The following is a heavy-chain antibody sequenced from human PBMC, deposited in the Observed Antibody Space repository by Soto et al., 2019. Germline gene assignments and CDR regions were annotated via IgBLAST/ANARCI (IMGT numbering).Heavy chain of an antibody. CDR2: IYYSGST. CDR1: GGSISSSSYY. CDR3: ARHMGTADMDV. Sequence: SETLSLTCTVSGGSISSSSYYWGWIHQPPGKGLEWIGSIYYSGSTYCKPSLKSRVTISVDTSKNQFSLKLSSMTAADTAVYYCARHMGTADMDVWGKGTTVTVSS. J-gene: IGHJ6*03. D-gene: IGHD2-2*01. V-gene: IGHV4-39*01.